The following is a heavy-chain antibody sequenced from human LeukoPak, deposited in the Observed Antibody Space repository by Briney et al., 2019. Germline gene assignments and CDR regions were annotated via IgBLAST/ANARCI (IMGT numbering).Heavy chain of an antibody. Sequence: SGTLSLTCAVSGGSISSSNWWSWVRQPPGKGLEWIGEIYHSGSTNYNPSLKSRVTISVDTSKNQFSLKLSSVTAADTAVYYCVRGGPPWFYDSSGYDYWGQGTLVTVSS. J-gene: IGHJ4*02. CDR3: VRGGPPWFYDSSGYDY. D-gene: IGHD3-22*01. CDR1: GGSISSSNW. V-gene: IGHV4-4*02. CDR2: IYHSGST.